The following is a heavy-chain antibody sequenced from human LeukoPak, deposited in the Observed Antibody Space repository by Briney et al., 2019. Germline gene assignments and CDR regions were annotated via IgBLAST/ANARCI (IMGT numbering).Heavy chain of an antibody. CDR3: ARGPQRAAAGPKTYFDY. D-gene: IGHD6-13*01. CDR2: INHSGST. Sequence: PSETLSLTCAVYGGSFSGYYWSWIRQPPGKGLEWIGEINHSGSTNYNPPLKSRVTISVDTSKNQFSLKLSSVTAADTAVYYCARGPQRAAAGPKTYFDYWGQGTLVTVSS. V-gene: IGHV4-34*01. J-gene: IGHJ4*02. CDR1: GGSFSGYY.